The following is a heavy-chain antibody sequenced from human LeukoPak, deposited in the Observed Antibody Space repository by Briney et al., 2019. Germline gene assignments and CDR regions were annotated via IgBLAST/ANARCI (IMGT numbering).Heavy chain of an antibody. CDR3: AKDRGYSYGYHYFDY. Sequence: GGSLRLSCAASGFTFSSYWMNWVRQAPGKGLVWVSRIASDGSSTTYADSVKGRFSISRDNAKNTLYLQMNSLRAEDTAVYYCAKDRGYSYGYHYFDYWGQETLVTVSS. CDR1: GFTFSSYW. CDR2: IASDGSST. D-gene: IGHD5-18*01. J-gene: IGHJ4*02. V-gene: IGHV3-74*01.